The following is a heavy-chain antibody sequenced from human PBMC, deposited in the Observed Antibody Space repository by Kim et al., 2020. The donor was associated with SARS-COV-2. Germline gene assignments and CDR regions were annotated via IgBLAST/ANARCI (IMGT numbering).Heavy chain of an antibody. Sequence: PSLKSRVPMSVDRSKNQFSLKLSSVTAADTAVYYCATLADPYSSSWYADYWGQGTLVTVSS. CDR3: ATLADPYSSSWYADY. D-gene: IGHD6-13*01. V-gene: IGHV4-30-2*01. J-gene: IGHJ4*02.